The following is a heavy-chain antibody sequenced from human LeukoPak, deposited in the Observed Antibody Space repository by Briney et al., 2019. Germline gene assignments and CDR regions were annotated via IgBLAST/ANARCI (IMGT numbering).Heavy chain of an antibody. CDR3: ARDPNGDYIGTFDM. CDR1: GFTFSSYA. CDR2: ITNSGDNT. J-gene: IGHJ3*02. Sequence: GGSLRVSCAASGFTFSSYAMSWVRQAPGKGLEWVSAITNSGDNTYYADSVKGRFAISRDNPKNTLYLQMNSLRVEDTAMYFCARDPNGDYIGTFDMRGRGTMVSVSS. V-gene: IGHV3-23*01. D-gene: IGHD4-17*01.